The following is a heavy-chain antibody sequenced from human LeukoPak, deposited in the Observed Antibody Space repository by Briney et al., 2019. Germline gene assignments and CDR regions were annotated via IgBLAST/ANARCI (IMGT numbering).Heavy chain of an antibody. CDR2: IIPIFGTA. D-gene: IGHD3-16*01. V-gene: IGHV1-69*13. J-gene: IGHJ2*01. CDR1: GGTFSSYA. CDR3: ARGFRGSGYWYFDL. Sequence: ASVKVSCKASGGTFSSYAISWVRQAPEQGLEWMGGIIPIFGTANYAQKFQGRVTITADESTSTAYMELSSLRSEDTAVYYCARGFRGSGYWYFDLWGRGTLVTVSS.